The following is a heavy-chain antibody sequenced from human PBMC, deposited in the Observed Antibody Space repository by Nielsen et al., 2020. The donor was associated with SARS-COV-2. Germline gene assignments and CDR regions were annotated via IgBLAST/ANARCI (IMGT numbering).Heavy chain of an antibody. CDR2: IYYSGST. J-gene: IGHJ6*03. Sequence: SETLSLTCTVSGGSISSDDYYWSWIRQPPGKGLEWIGYIYYSGSTYRNPSLKSRLTMSIDTSENQFSLKLSSVTAADTAVYYCARRAHYFYYMDVWGKGTTVTVSS. V-gene: IGHV4-30-4*02. CDR1: GGSISSDDYY. CDR3: ARRAHYFYYMDV.